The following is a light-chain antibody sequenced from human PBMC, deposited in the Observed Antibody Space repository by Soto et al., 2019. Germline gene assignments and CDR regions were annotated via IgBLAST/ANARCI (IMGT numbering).Light chain of an antibody. CDR2: DVS. J-gene: IGLJ1*01. V-gene: IGLV2-14*01. Sequence: QSALTQPASVSGSPGQSITISCTGTSSDVGGYNYVSWYQQHPGKAPTLMIYDVSNRPSGVSNRFSGSKSGNTASLTISGLQAEDENDSSCRSYTSSSTLYVFGTGTKLTVL. CDR3: RSYTSSSTLYV. CDR1: SSDVGGYNY.